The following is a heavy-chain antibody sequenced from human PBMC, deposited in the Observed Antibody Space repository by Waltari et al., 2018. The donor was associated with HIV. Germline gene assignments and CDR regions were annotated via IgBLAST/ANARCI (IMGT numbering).Heavy chain of an antibody. D-gene: IGHD4-17*01. Sequence: QVQLQESGPGLVKPSETLSLTCTVSGGSISSYYWRWIRQPPGKGLEWIGYIYYRGSTNYNPSLKRRVTISVDTSKNQFSLKLSSVTAADTAVYYCARERGGPTVTTRTRYYGMDVWGQGTTVTVSS. J-gene: IGHJ6*02. CDR1: GGSISSYY. V-gene: IGHV4-59*01. CDR3: ARERGGPTVTTRTRYYGMDV. CDR2: IYYRGST.